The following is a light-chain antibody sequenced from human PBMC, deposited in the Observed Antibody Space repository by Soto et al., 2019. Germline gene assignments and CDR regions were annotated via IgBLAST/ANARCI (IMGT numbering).Light chain of an antibody. J-gene: IGLJ2*01. CDR1: SSDVGSYNL. V-gene: IGLV2-23*02. CDR2: EVS. CDR3: CSYAGSKDVV. Sequence: QFVLTQPASVSGSPGQSITISCTGTSSDVGSYNLVSWYQHHPGKAPKLMIYEVSKRPSGVSNRFSGSKSGNTASLTISGLQAEHEADYYCCSYAGSKDVVFGGGTKLTVL.